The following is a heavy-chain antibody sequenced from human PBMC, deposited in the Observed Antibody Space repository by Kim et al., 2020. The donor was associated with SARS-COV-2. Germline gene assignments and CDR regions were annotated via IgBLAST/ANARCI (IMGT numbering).Heavy chain of an antibody. V-gene: IGHV4-34*01. J-gene: IGHJ4*02. D-gene: IGHD3-10*01. CDR3: ARGIPRRITMVRGVGEFDY. Sequence: KSRVTISVDTSKNQFSLKLSSVAAADTAVYYCARGIPRRITMVRGVGEFDYWGQGTLVTVSS.